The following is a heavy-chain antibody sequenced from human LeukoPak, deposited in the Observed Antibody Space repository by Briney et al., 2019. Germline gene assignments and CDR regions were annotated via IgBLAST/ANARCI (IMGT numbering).Heavy chain of an antibody. J-gene: IGHJ4*02. CDR1: RVTLNSYY. CDR2: IYTTGAT. Sequence: SETLSLTCTVSRVTLNSYYWGWVRQPPGKGLEWIGRIYTTGATQYNPSLKSRVTMSIDTSTNQFSLNLMPMNAVDAAVNYCGRYGYTASYYFLDFWSQGTLVAVS. V-gene: IGHV4-4*07. D-gene: IGHD1-26*01. CDR3: GRYGYTASYYFLDF.